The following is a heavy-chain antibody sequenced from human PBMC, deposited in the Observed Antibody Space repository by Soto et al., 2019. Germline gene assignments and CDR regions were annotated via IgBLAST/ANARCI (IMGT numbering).Heavy chain of an antibody. V-gene: IGHV4-4*02. CDR2: IYHSGST. D-gene: IGHD3-10*01. CDR1: GGNIIDRDG. J-gene: IGHJ4*02. CDR3: MRALGSDSDY. Sequence: PSQPLSVTYTVSGGNIIDRDGRSLVQQPPGKGLEWIGEIYHSGSTNYNPSLKSRVTISVDKSKSQFSLKLSSVTAADTAVYYCMRALGSDSDYRRKGTLVTV.